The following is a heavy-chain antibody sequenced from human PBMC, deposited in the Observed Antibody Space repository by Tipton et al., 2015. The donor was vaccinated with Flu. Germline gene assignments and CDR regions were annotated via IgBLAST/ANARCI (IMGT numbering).Heavy chain of an antibody. CDR1: GYTFTTYD. D-gene: IGHD3-10*01. Sequence: QVQLVQSGAEVKKPGASVKVSCKASGYTFTTYDITWVRQAPGQGLEWMGWISTYNGDTKYSQDLQGRVTVTTDTSTSTAYMELRSLRSDDTAVYYCATDMGRYGMEVWGQGTTVTVSS. J-gene: IGHJ6*02. CDR3: ATDMGRYGMEV. V-gene: IGHV1-18*01. CDR2: ISTYNGDT.